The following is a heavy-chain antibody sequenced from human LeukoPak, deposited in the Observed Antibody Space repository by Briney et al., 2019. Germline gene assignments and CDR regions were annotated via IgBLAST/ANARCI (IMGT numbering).Heavy chain of an antibody. J-gene: IGHJ4*02. CDR3: LFDWGFDY. D-gene: IGHD3-9*01. V-gene: IGHV3-23*01. Sequence: GGSLRLTCVVSGVSSSNYAMGWVRQAPGKGLEWVSSITSNGNDTFYAVSVKGRFTISRDNSRDTVFLQMNSLRADDTAVYYCLFDWGFDYWGQGTLVTVSS. CDR2: ITSNGNDT. CDR1: GVSSSNYA.